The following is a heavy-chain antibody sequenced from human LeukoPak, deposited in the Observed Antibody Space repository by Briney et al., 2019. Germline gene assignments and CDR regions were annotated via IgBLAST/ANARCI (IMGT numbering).Heavy chain of an antibody. J-gene: IGHJ4*02. CDR3: ARSSSAYWDY. Sequence: GGPLRLSCAASGFTFSSYSMNWVRQAPGKGLEWVSSISSSSSYIYYADSVKGRFTISRDNAKNSLYLQMNSLRAEDTAVYYCARSSSAYWDYWGQGTLVTVSS. CDR2: ISSSSSYI. V-gene: IGHV3-21*01. CDR1: GFTFSSYS. D-gene: IGHD3-22*01.